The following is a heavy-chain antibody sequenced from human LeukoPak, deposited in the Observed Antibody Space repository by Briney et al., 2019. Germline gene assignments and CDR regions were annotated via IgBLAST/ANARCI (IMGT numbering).Heavy chain of an antibody. CDR1: GGSISSGSYY. J-gene: IGHJ4*02. V-gene: IGHV4-61*02. CDR3: ARGDYYFHY. Sequence: SETLSLTCTVSGGSISSGSYYWTWIRQPAGKGLEWIGRTYTSGNTDYNPSLKSRVTISVDTSKNQFSVKLSSVTAADTAVYYCARGDYYFHYWGQGTLVTVSS. CDR2: TYTSGNT. D-gene: IGHD3/OR15-3a*01.